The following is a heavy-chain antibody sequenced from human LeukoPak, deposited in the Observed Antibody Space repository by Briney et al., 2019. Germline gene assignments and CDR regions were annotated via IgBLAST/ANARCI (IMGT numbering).Heavy chain of an antibody. CDR3: ARGIRVSRLVGANFDP. V-gene: IGHV4-34*01. Sequence: SETLSLTCAVYGGSFSGYYWSWIRQPPGKGLEWIGEINHSGSTNYNPSLKSRVTISVDTSKNQFSLKLSSVTAADTAVYYCARGIRVSRLVGANFDPWGQGTLVTVSS. J-gene: IGHJ5*02. D-gene: IGHD1-26*01. CDR2: INHSGST. CDR1: GGSFSGYY.